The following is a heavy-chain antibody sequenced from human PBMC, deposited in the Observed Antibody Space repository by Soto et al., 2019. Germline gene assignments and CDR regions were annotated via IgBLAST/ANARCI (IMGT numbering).Heavy chain of an antibody. V-gene: IGHV1-69*15. CDR2: IIPIFGTR. Sequence: QVQLVQSGAEVKKPGSSVKVSCKASGGTFSNYAITWVRQAPGQGLEWLGRIIPIFGTRDYAQKFQGRVTITADDSTTTAYMELSSLRSDDTAVYYCAKVGDRECYFGYWFDPWGQVNLVTVSS. D-gene: IGHD2-15*01. J-gene: IGHJ5*02. CDR1: GGTFSNYA. CDR3: AKVGDRECYFGYWFDP.